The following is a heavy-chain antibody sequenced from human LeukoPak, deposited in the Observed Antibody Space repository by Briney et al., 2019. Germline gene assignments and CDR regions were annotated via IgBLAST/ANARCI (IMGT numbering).Heavy chain of an antibody. Sequence: SETLSLTCTVSGGSISSSSYYWGWIRQPPGKGLEWIGRIYYSGSTYYNPSLKSRVTISVDTSKNQFSLKLSSVTAADTAVYYCARETPDYGDYYYYYYGMDVWGQGTTVTVSS. V-gene: IGHV4-39*07. J-gene: IGHJ6*02. CDR3: ARETPDYGDYYYYYYGMDV. CDR1: GGSISSSSYY. CDR2: IYYSGST. D-gene: IGHD4-17*01.